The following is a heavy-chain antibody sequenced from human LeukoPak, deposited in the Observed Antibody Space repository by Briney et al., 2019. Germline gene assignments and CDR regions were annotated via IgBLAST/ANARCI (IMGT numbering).Heavy chain of an antibody. V-gene: IGHV3-9*01. D-gene: IGHD1-26*01. CDR2: ISWNSGQI. J-gene: IGHJ2*01. Sequence: GGSLRLSCAASGFTFVDYVMHGVRQAPGKGLEWVSGISWNSGQIGYADSVKGRFTISRDNTQNSLYLQMNSPGVEDTASYYCAKDSGSDSYCYIDVWGRGTLVTVSS. CDR1: GFTFVDYV. CDR3: AKDSGSDSYCYIDV.